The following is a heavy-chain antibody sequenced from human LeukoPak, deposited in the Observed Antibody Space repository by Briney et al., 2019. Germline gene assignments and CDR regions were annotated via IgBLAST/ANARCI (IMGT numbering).Heavy chain of an antibody. CDR1: GASIGSTNW. J-gene: IGHJ6*02. CDR2: IYHNGNT. V-gene: IGHV4-4*02. CDR3: AAMSLWFGELEGRDGLDV. D-gene: IGHD3-10*01. Sequence: SGTLSLTCAVSGASIGSTNWWSWVRQPPGKGLEWIGEIYHNGNTNFNPSLKSRVTISVDKSKNQFSLKVRSMTAADTAVYYCAAMSLWFGELEGRDGLDVWGQGTAVIVSS.